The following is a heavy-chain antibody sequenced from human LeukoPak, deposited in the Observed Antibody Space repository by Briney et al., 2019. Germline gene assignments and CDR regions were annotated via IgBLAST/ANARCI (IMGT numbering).Heavy chain of an antibody. CDR2: IWDGGSNT. D-gene: IGHD1-1*01. V-gene: IGHV3-30*02. J-gene: IGHJ3*02. Sequence: GGSLRLSCAAAGFTFSSYGMHWVRQAPGKGLEWVAVIWDGGSNTYYADSVKGRFTISRANSTITLYLQMNSMTAEDTAVYSCAKDRRPYNWNDGDAFDIWGQGKMVTAS. CDR1: GFTFSSYG. CDR3: AKDRRPYNWNDGDAFDI.